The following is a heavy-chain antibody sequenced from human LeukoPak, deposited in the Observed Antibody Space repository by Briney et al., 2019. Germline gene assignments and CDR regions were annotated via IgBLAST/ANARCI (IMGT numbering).Heavy chain of an antibody. Sequence: PGGSLRLSCAASKFTFSTYWMHWVRQAPGKGLVWVSRIISDGSTTSYADSVKGRFTVSRDNAKNSLYLQMNSLRADDTAIYYCARDQSGSLDYWGQGTLVTVSA. CDR2: IISDGSTT. V-gene: IGHV3-74*01. D-gene: IGHD1-26*01. CDR1: KFTFSTYW. J-gene: IGHJ4*02. CDR3: ARDQSGSLDY.